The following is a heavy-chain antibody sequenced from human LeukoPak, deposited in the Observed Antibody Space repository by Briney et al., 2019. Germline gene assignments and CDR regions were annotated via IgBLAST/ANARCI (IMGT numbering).Heavy chain of an antibody. CDR1: GFTFSSYS. CDR3: ARGMGSSRSSIDY. CDR2: ISRSNSYI. D-gene: IGHD1-26*01. J-gene: IGHJ4*02. V-gene: IGHV3-21*01. Sequence: GGSLRLSCAASGFTFSSYSINWVRQAPGKGLEWVSFISRSNSYIYYADSVKGRFTISRDNAKNSVYLQMNSLRAEDTAVYYCARGMGSSRSSIDYWGQGTLVTVSS.